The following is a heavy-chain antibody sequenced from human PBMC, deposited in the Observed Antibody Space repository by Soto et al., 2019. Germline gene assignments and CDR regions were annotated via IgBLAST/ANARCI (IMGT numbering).Heavy chain of an antibody. CDR2: IYYSGTT. J-gene: IGHJ6*02. CDR1: GGPLSSGSYY. Sequence: PSETLSLTCTVSGGPLSSGSYYWSWIRQSPGQGLEWIGYIYYSGTTKYNPSLKSRVSMSVDTSKNQSSLNLSSVTAADTAVYYCARARPQRQGRKMDVWGQGTTVTVSS. CDR3: ARARPQRQGRKMDV. V-gene: IGHV4-61*01. D-gene: IGHD1-1*01.